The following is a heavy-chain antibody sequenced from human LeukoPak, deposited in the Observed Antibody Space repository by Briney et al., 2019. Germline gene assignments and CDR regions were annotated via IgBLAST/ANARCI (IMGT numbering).Heavy chain of an antibody. D-gene: IGHD1-26*01. Sequence: QTGRSLRLSCAASGFTFDDYAMHWVRQAPGKGLEWVSGITWNSDNIEYADSVKGRFTISRDNAKNSLYLQMNSLRAEDTAVYYCARESRELLSHAFDIWGQGTMVTVSS. CDR3: ARESRELLSHAFDI. V-gene: IGHV3-9*01. CDR1: GFTFDDYA. CDR2: ITWNSDNI. J-gene: IGHJ3*02.